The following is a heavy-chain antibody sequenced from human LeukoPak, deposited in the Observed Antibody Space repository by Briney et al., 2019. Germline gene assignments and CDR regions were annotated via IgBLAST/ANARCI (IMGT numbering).Heavy chain of an antibody. CDR3: ARSGSTGYSLDY. Sequence: ASVKVSCKASGYSLTGYFIHWVRQASGQGLEWMGCIDPNSGDTKYAQKFQGRVSMPRDTSTRTAYMELSRLRSDDTAVYFCARSGSTGYSLDYWGQGTLVTVSS. J-gene: IGHJ4*02. V-gene: IGHV1-2*02. CDR2: IDPNSGDT. D-gene: IGHD3-22*01. CDR1: GYSLTGYF.